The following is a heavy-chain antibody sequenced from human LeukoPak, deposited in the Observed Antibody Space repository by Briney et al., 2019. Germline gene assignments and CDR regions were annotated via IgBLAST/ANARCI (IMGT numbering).Heavy chain of an antibody. CDR3: ARDPDPFSRLSVFDI. Sequence: SQTLSLTCAISGDSVSRNSAAWYWIRQSPSRGLEWLGRTYYRSKWYNDYAVFVKSRITINPDTSKNQFSLQLNSVTPEDTAAYYCARDPDPFSRLSVFDIWGQGTMVTVSS. CDR1: GDSVSRNSAA. CDR2: TYYRSKWYN. D-gene: IGHD3-16*02. V-gene: IGHV6-1*01. J-gene: IGHJ3*02.